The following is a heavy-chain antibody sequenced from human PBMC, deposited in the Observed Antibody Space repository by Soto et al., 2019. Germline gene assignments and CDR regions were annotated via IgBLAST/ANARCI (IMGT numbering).Heavy chain of an antibody. CDR2: IFYSGST. D-gene: IGHD2-21*02. Sequence: QVQLQESGPGLVKPSQSLSLTCTVSGGSITSDDYYWSWIRQPPGRGLEWIGYIFYSGSTHYNPSLKSRFIISLDTSKKQVSLKLSSVTAADTAVYYCASANCGGDGSYRHDRYYFESWGQGTLVTVSS. J-gene: IGHJ4*02. CDR1: GGSITSDDYY. V-gene: IGHV4-30-4*01. CDR3: ASANCGGDGSYRHDRYYFES.